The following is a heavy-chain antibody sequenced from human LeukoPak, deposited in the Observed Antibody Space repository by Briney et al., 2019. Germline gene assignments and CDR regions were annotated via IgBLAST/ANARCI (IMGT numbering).Heavy chain of an antibody. V-gene: IGHV4-39*01. CDR2: IYYSGST. J-gene: IGHJ4*02. Sequence: SETLSLTCTVSGGSISSSSYYWGWIRQPPGKGLEWIGSIYYSGSTYYNPSLKSRVTISVDTSKNQFSLKLSSVTAADTAVYYCVRPRWEPRYFDYWGQGTLVTVSS. D-gene: IGHD1-26*01. CDR3: VRPRWEPRYFDY. CDR1: GGSISSSSYY.